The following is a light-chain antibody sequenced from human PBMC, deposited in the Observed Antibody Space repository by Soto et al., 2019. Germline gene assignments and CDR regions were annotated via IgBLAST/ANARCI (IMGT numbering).Light chain of an antibody. CDR2: VAS. J-gene: IGKJ4*02. CDR3: QQLARYPST. Sequence: IQLTQSPSSLSASVGDRVTITCRASQGINSFLAWYQQKPGKATKLLIYVASTLQSGVPSRFSGSGSGTDFTLTFSSLQPEDFATYYCQQLARYPSTFGGGTKVEIK. CDR1: QGINSF. V-gene: IGKV1-9*01.